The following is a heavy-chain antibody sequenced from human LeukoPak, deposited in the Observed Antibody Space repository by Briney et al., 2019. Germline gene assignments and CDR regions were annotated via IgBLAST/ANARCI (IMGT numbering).Heavy chain of an antibody. CDR3: ARHNPLWGY. CDR1: GFSFNNYA. Sequence: GGSLRLSCAGSGFSFNNYAMHWVRQAPGKGLEYVSAISTNGGTTYYANAVKGRFTISRDNAKNSLYLQMNSLRAEDTALYYCARHNPLWGYWGQGTLVTVSS. D-gene: IGHD1-14*01. J-gene: IGHJ4*02. CDR2: ISTNGGTT. V-gene: IGHV3-64*01.